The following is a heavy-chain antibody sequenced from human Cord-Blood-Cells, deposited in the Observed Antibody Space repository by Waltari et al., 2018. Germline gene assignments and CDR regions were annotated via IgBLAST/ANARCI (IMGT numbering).Heavy chain of an antibody. J-gene: IGHJ4*02. CDR1: GGTFSSYA. CDR3: ARPNPPSYSSSWYYFDY. D-gene: IGHD6-13*01. CDR2: IIPILGIA. Sequence: QVQLVQSGAEVKKPGSSVKVSCKASGGTFSSYAISWVRQAPGQGLEWMGRIIPILGIANYDQKFQGRVTITADKSTSTAYMELSSLRSEDTAVYYCARPNPPSYSSSWYYFDYWGQGTLVTVSS. V-gene: IGHV1-69*09.